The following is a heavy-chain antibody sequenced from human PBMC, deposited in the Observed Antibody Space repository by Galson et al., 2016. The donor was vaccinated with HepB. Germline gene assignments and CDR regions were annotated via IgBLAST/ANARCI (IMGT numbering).Heavy chain of an antibody. Sequence: SLRLSCAASGCIFSSYAMYWVRQAPGKGLEWVAVIPSDGSNQYYADSVKGRFTVSRDNSQNTLFLQMNTLRHDDTAMFFCARDRDRGYPCTAGKYYYYGIDVWGQGTTVTVS. D-gene: IGHD2-15*01. CDR3: ARDRDRGYPCTAGKYYYYGIDV. CDR1: GCIFSSYA. V-gene: IGHV3-30*04. J-gene: IGHJ6*02. CDR2: IPSDGSNQ.